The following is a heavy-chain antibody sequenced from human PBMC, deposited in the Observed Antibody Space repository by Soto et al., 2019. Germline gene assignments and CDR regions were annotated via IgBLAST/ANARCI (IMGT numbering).Heavy chain of an antibody. Sequence: SVKVSCKASGGTFNNYPITWVRQAPGEGLEWMGGSIPIFGTANYAQKFQGRVTISVDESTSTACMELSSLRSEDTAVYYCARGRGYSGDDHYYYFDMDVWGQGTTVTVSS. V-gene: IGHV1-69*13. D-gene: IGHD5-12*01. J-gene: IGHJ6*02. CDR2: SIPIFGTA. CDR3: ARGRGYSGDDHYYYFDMDV. CDR1: GGTFNNYP.